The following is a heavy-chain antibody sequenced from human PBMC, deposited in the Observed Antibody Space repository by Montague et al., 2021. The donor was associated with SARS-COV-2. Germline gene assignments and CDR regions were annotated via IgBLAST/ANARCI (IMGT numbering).Heavy chain of an antibody. Sequence: SETLSLTCTVSHFSITSYYWSWVRQPPGKGLEWIGNVYHNGNTYYNSSLKSRVTMSADTSKNQFSLRVTSVTAADTAMYYCARLGLLPYYFDVWGRGALVTVSS. V-gene: IGHV4-59*08. CDR3: ARLGLLPYYFDV. D-gene: IGHD3/OR15-3a*01. CDR2: VYHNGNT. CDR1: HFSITSYY. J-gene: IGHJ2*01.